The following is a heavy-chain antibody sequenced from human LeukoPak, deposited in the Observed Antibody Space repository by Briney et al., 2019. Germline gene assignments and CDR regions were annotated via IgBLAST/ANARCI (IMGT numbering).Heavy chain of an antibody. D-gene: IGHD2-15*01. CDR1: GGSIISSRYH. J-gene: IGHJ2*01. V-gene: IGHV4-39*07. CDR3: ARDIVVVARFGQRYFDL. Sequence: MSSETLSLTCTVSGGSIISSRYHWGWIRQSPGRGLEWIGSVYYSGSTYYNPSLKSRVTMSVDTSKNQFSMKLNSVTAADTAVYYCARDIVVVARFGQRYFDLWGRGTLATVSS. CDR2: VYYSGST.